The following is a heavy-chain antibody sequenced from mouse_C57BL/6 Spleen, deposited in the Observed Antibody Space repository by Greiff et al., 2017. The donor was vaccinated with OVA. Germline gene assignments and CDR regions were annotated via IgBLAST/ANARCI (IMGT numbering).Heavy chain of an antibody. CDR3: ARSTPYDYDGAY. D-gene: IGHD2-4*01. CDR1: GYTFTSYW. CDR2: IDPSDSYT. V-gene: IGHV1-50*01. J-gene: IGHJ3*01. Sequence: QVQLQQPGAELVKPGASVKLSCKASGYTFTSYWMQWVKQRPGQGLEWIGEIDPSDSYTNYNQKFKGKATLTVDTSSSTAYMQLSSLTSEDSAVYYCARSTPYDYDGAYWGQGTLVTVSA.